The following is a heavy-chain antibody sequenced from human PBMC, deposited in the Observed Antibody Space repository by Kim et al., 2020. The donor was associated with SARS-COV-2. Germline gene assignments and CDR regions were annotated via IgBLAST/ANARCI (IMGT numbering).Heavy chain of an antibody. CDR2: TNQSGST. Sequence: SETLSLTCAVHGGSLSGYNWSWIRQPPGKGLEWIGETNQSGSTRYNPSLKSRATMTLDTSKNQFSLMLSSVTAADTAVYYCATTRITFTWRYFDLWGRGTLVTVSS. V-gene: IGHV4-34*01. D-gene: IGHD2-15*01. J-gene: IGHJ2*01. CDR1: GGSLSGYN. CDR3: ATTRITFTWRYFDL.